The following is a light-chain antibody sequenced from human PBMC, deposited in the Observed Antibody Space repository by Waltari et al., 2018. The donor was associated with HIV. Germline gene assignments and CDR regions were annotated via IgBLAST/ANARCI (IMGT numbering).Light chain of an antibody. Sequence: EIVLTQSPGTLSLSRGERDTLSCRASQSVSSNYLAWYQQKPGQAPRPLIYGAASRPTGIPDRFSGSGSGTDFTLTISRLEPEDFAVYYCQQYGSSPYTFGQGTKLEIK. CDR2: GAA. CDR3: QQYGSSPYT. CDR1: QSVSSNY. J-gene: IGKJ2*01. V-gene: IGKV3-20*01.